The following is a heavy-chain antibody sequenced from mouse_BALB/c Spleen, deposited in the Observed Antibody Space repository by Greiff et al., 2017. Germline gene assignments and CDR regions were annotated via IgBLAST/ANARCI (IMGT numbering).Heavy chain of an antibody. Sequence: QVQLQQSGAELMKPGASVKISCKATGYTFSSYWIEWVKQRPGHGLEWIGEILPGSGSTNYNEKFKGKATFTADTSSNTAYMQLSSLTSEDSAVYYCASRYDYDGYAMDYWGQGTSVTVSS. CDR1: GYTFSSYW. V-gene: IGHV1-9*01. CDR2: ILPGSGST. J-gene: IGHJ4*01. CDR3: ASRYDYDGYAMDY. D-gene: IGHD2-4*01.